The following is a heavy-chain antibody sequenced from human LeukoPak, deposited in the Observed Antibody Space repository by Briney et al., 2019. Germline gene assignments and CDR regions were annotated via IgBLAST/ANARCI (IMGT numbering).Heavy chain of an antibody. CDR1: GDSVSSNSAA. V-gene: IGHV6-1*01. J-gene: IGHJ4*02. Sequence: SQTLSLTCAISGDSVSSNSAAWNWIRQSPSRGLEWLGRTYYRSKWYNDYAVSVKSRIIINPDTSKNQFSLQLNSVTPEDTAVYYCARAITTRYSSGWYSVDYWGQGTLVTVSS. D-gene: IGHD6-19*01. CDR2: TYYRSKWYN. CDR3: ARAITTRYSSGWYSVDY.